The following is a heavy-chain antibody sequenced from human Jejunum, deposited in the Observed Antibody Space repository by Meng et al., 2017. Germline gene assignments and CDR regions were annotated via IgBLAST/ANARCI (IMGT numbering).Heavy chain of an antibody. CDR3: ARSAYYGSSGFYFRD. CDR2: INTDGSTI. V-gene: IGHV3-74*03. J-gene: IGHJ1*01. D-gene: IGHD3-22*01. Sequence: GESLISCAASGFTFSSYWIHWVRQAPGEGLVWVSRINTDGSTITYADSVKGRFTISRDNAKNTLYLQMNSLRAEDTAVYYCARSAYYGSSGFYFRDWGQGTLVTVSS. CDR1: GFTFSSYW.